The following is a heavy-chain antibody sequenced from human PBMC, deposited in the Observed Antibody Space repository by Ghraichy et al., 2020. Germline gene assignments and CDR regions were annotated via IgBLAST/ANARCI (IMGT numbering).Heavy chain of an antibody. CDR1: GFTFDDYA. D-gene: IGHD1-14*01. V-gene: IGHV3-9*01. J-gene: IGHJ6*02. Sequence: SLNISCAASGFTFDDYAMHWVRQAPGKGLEWVSGISWNSGSIGYADSVKGRFTISRDNAKNSLYLQMNSLRAEDTALYYCAKDMASGGYYGMDVWGQGTTVTVSS. CDR3: AKDMASGGYYGMDV. CDR2: ISWNSGSI.